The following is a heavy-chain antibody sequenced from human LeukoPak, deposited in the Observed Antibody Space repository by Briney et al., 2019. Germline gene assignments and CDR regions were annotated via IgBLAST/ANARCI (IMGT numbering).Heavy chain of an antibody. CDR1: GFTFTKHW. J-gene: IGHJ4*02. D-gene: IGHD1-26*01. CDR3: ARDYRGGWNDY. V-gene: IGHV3-7*01. CDR2: IREDGGEK. Sequence: GGSLRLSCAATGFTFTKHWMSWVRQTKDKGLECVAKIREDGGEKHYVDSVKGRFTVSRDNAKNSVYLQMNSLSVDDTAVYYCARDYRGGWNDYWGQGTLVTVSS.